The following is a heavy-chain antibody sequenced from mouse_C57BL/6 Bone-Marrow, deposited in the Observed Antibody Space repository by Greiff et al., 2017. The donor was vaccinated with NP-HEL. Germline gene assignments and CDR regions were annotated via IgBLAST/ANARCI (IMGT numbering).Heavy chain of an antibody. CDR3: ARDRTGPYYFDY. CDR2: ISDGGSYT. V-gene: IGHV5-4*01. D-gene: IGHD4-1*01. J-gene: IGHJ2*01. CDR1: GFTFSSYA. Sequence: EVKLMESGGGLVKPGRSLKLSCAASGFTFSSYAMSWVRQTPEQRLEWVATISDGGSYTYYPDNVKGRFTISRDKAKNNLYLQMSHLKSEDTAMYYCARDRTGPYYFDYWGQGTTLTVSS.